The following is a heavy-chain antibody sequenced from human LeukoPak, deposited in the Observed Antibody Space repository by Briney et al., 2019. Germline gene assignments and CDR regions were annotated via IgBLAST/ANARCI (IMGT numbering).Heavy chain of an antibody. CDR2: IYHSGST. D-gene: IGHD3-22*01. CDR1: GGSISSGGYS. V-gene: IGHV4-30-2*01. CDR3: ARDYYDSSGYYFDY. J-gene: IGHJ4*02. Sequence: PSQTLSLTCAVSGGSISSGGYSWSWIRQPPGKGLEWIGYIYHSGSTYYNPSLKSRVTIPVDRSKNQFSLKLSSVTAADTAVYYCARDYYDSSGYYFDYRGQGTLVTVSS.